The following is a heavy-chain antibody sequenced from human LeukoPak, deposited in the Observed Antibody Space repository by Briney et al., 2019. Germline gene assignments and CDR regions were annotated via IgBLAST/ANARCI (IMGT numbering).Heavy chain of an antibody. CDR2: IYSGGST. D-gene: IGHD6-13*01. CDR3: AREDSSSSYFDY. J-gene: IGHJ4*02. V-gene: IGHV3-66*01. CDR1: EFTVSSNY. Sequence: GGSLGLSCAASEFTVSSNYMSWVRQAPGKGLGWVSIIYSGGSTYYADSVKGRFTISRDNSKNTLYLQMNSLTAEDTAVYYCAREDSSSSYFDYWGQGTLVTVSS.